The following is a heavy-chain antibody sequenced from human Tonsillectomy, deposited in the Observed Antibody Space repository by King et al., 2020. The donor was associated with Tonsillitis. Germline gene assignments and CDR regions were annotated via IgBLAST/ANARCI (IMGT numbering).Heavy chain of an antibody. V-gene: IGHV3-23*04. CDR1: GLTFSSYA. CDR3: AKPPRYSSGWSDWYFDL. J-gene: IGHJ2*01. D-gene: IGHD6-19*01. Sequence: QLVQSGGDLVQPGGSLRLSCAASGLTFSSYAMNWVRQAPGKGLEWVSGISDNGGSTYYADSVKGRFTISRDNSKNTLYMQMNSLRAEDTAVYYCAKPPRYSSGWSDWYFDLWGRGTLVTVSS. CDR2: ISDNGGST.